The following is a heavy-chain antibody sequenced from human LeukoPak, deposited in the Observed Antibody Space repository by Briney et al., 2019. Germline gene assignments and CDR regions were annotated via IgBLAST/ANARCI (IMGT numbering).Heavy chain of an antibody. Sequence: ASVKVSCKASGGTLSSCAVSWVRQAPGQGLEWMGGIIPILGTVDYTQKFQGRVTITADESTTTAYMELSGLTSEDTAVYYCARRHCGGACHSSYHYYYGLDVWGQGTTVTVSS. CDR2: IIPILGTV. V-gene: IGHV1-69*13. J-gene: IGHJ6*02. CDR1: GGTLSSCA. D-gene: IGHD2-21*02. CDR3: ARRHCGGACHSSYHYYYGLDV.